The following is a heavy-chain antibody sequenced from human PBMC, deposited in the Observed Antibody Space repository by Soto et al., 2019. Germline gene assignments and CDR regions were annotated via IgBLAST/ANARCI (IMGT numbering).Heavy chain of an antibody. Sequence: EVQLLESVGGLVLPGGSLRLSCAGSGFTPTTTPLRWVRQPPGKGLEWVTTISGPASRTYYVDSVKGRFFISRDNYKNTLTLQMKHLTLDDTAVYYLATSFRYFHNWGQGTRVTVSS. V-gene: IGHV3-23*01. CDR2: ISGPASRT. J-gene: IGHJ4*02. CDR1: GFTPTTTP. CDR3: ATSFRYFHN.